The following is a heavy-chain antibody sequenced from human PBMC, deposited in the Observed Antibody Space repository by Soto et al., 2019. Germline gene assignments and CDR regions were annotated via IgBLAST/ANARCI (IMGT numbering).Heavy chain of an antibody. J-gene: IGHJ6*02. CDR2: ISAYNGNT. CDR1: GYKFISHS. V-gene: IGHV1-18*01. D-gene: IGHD2-21*01. CDR3: ARGAFCGGAPGCRDMDV. Sequence: ASVKVSCKSSGYKFISHSITWVRQAPGQGLEWMGRISAYNGNTNYAQKLQGRVTMATDTSTNTAYMELRSLRSDDTAVYYCARGAFCGGAPGCRDMDVWGQGTTVTVSS.